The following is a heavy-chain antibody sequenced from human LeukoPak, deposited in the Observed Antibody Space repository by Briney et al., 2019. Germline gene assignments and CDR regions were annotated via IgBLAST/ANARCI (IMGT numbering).Heavy chain of an antibody. CDR1: GGSFSGYY. J-gene: IGHJ6*03. D-gene: IGHD2-15*01. CDR3: ARGMGYCSGGSCSLYYYYYMDV. V-gene: IGHV4-34*01. CDR2: INHSGST. Sequence: SETLSLTCAVSGGSFSGYYWSWLRQPPGKGLEWIGEINHSGSTNYNPSLKSRVTISVDTSKNQFSLKLSSVTAADTAVYYCARGMGYCSGGSCSLYYYYYMDVWGKGTTVTVSS.